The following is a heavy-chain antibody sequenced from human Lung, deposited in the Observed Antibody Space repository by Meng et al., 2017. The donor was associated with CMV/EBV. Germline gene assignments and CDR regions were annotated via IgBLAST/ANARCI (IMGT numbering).Heavy chain of an antibody. V-gene: IGHV3-48*03. Sequence: GSLCLTCAASGFTFSSYDMNWVRQAPGKGLEWVSDISSSGSTIYYADSVKGRFTISRDNAKNSLYLQMNSLRAEDTAVYHCARDREYIYGYYYYYYGLDYWGQGTMVTVSS. J-gene: IGHJ6*02. CDR3: ARDREYIYGYYYYYYGLDY. CDR2: ISSSGSTI. CDR1: GFTFSSYD. D-gene: IGHD5-18*01.